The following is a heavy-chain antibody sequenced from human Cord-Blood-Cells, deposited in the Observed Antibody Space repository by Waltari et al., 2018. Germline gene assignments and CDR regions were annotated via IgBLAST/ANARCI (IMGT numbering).Heavy chain of an antibody. D-gene: IGHD2-2*02. V-gene: IGHV3-23*01. CDR3: AKGGTSGYCSSTSCYTGGRVDYYYMDV. J-gene: IGHJ6*03. CDR2: ISGSGGST. Sequence: EVQLLESGGGLVQPGGSLRLACAASGFTFSSYAMRWVRQAPGTGVEWVSAISGSGGSTYYADSVKGRFTISRDNSKNTLYLQMNSLRAEDTAVYYCAKGGTSGYCSSTSCYTGGRVDYYYMDVWGKG. CDR1: GFTFSSYA.